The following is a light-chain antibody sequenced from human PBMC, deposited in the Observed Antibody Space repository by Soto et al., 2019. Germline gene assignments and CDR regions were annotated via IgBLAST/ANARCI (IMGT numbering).Light chain of an antibody. J-gene: IGKJ1*01. Sequence: EDVLTQSPGTVSLSPGERATLSCRASQIVSSNFLAWYQQKPGQAPRLLIYGASDRAPGIPDRFSGSGSGTDFTLTISRLEPEDSALYYCQQYGGSPTFGQGTKVDIK. CDR3: QQYGGSPT. CDR1: QIVSSNF. V-gene: IGKV3-20*01. CDR2: GAS.